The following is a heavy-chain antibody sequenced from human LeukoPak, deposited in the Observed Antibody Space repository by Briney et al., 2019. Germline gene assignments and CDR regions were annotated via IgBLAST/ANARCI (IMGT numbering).Heavy chain of an antibody. D-gene: IGHD4-23*01. CDR3: ARGRPHGNDY. Sequence: GGSLRLSCAASGFTFSSYAMSWVRQAPGKGLEWVSRTASDGSSTTYADSVKGRFSISRDNAKNTLYLQMNSLRVEDTAVYYCARGRPHGNDYWGQGTLVTVSS. V-gene: IGHV3-74*01. CDR2: TASDGSST. CDR1: GFTFSSYA. J-gene: IGHJ4*02.